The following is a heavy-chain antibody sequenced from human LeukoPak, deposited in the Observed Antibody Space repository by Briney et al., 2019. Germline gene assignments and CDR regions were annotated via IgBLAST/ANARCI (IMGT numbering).Heavy chain of an antibody. CDR1: GFTFSSYS. CDR3: ARGGCGDGSCHDY. V-gene: IGHV3-21*01. D-gene: IGHD2-15*01. J-gene: IGHJ4*02. CDR2: ISSGSAYI. Sequence: GGSLRLSCAASGFTFSSYSMNWVRQAPGKGLEWVSSISSGSAYIYYADSVKGRFTISRDNAKNSLSLQMNSLRVEDTAVYYCARGGCGDGSCHDYWGQGTLVTVSS.